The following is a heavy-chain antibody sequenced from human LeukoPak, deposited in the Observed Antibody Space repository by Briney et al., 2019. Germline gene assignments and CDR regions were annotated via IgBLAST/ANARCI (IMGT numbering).Heavy chain of an antibody. CDR1: GGSFSGYY. Sequence: PPETLSLTCTVYGGSFSGYYWTWLRQPPGKGLEWIGEINNFGSTNYNPSLKSRVTISVDTSKNQFSLKLSSVTAADTAVYYCARVPTVTFFDYWGQGTLVTVSS. V-gene: IGHV4-34*01. CDR2: INNFGST. D-gene: IGHD4-17*01. CDR3: ARVPTVTFFDY. J-gene: IGHJ4*02.